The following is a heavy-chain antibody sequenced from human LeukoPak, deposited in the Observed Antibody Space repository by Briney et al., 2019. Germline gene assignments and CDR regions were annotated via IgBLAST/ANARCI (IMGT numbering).Heavy chain of an antibody. D-gene: IGHD2-15*01. CDR2: INLNGGGT. CDR1: GDTFTVYY. CDR3: ARDIDLDY. J-gene: IGHJ4*02. Sequence: GASVKVSCKASGDTFTVYYMHGVPQAPGQGLEWMGWINLNGGGTHYAQKFQGRVTMTRDTSISTAYMGLSRLRSDDTAVYYCARDIDLDYWGEGTLVTVSS. V-gene: IGHV1-2*03.